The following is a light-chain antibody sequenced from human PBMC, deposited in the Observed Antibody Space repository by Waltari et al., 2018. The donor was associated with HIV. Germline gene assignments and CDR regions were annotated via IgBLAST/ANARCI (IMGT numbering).Light chain of an antibody. CDR2: NNK. CDR3: AAWDDSLSAVV. CDR1: NSTIGRNQ. Sequence: SVLAQPPSVSGTPGQGVTISCSGSNSTIGRNQVYWYRQLPGSAPPLLIYNNKQRPSGVPDRFSGSKSGTSASLAISGLRSEDEADYYCAAWDDSLSAVVFGGGTKLTVL. V-gene: IGLV1-47*01. J-gene: IGLJ2*01.